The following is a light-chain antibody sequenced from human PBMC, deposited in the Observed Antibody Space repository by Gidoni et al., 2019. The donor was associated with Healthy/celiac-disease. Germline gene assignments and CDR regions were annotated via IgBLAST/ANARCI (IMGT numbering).Light chain of an antibody. V-gene: IGKV3-15*01. CDR1: QSVSSN. CDR3: QQYNNWPLYT. J-gene: IGKJ2*01. Sequence: EIVMTQSPATLSVSPGERATLSCRASQSVSSNLAWYQQKPGQAPRLLIYGASTRATGSPARFSGSGSGTEFTLTISSLQSEDFAVYDCQQYNNWPLYTFGQXTKLEIK. CDR2: GAS.